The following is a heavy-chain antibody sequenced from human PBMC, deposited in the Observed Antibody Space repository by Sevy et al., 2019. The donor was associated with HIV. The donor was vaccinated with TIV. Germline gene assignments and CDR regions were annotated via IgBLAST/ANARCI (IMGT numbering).Heavy chain of an antibody. V-gene: IGHV3-66*02. Sequence: GGSLRLSCAASGFTVGSTYMSWVRQAPGKGLEWVSIIYSGGNTYYADSVKGRFIISRDDSRNTLELQMDSLRGEDTAVEFCAREATRYCSGGDCCRRNYYFYMDIWGKGTTVTVSS. CDR3: AREATRYCSGGDCCRRNYYFYMDI. CDR2: IYSGGNT. J-gene: IGHJ6*03. D-gene: IGHD2-15*01. CDR1: GFTVGSTY.